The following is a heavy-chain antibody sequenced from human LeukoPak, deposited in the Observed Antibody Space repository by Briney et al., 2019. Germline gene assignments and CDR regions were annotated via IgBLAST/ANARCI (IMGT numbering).Heavy chain of an antibody. CDR2: IYTSGST. Sequence: SQTLSLTCTVSGGSISSGSYYWSWIRQPAGKGLEWIGRIYTSGSTNYNPSLKSRVTISVDTSKNQFSLKLSSVTAADTAVYYCARDRGYCSGGSCPYFDYWGQGTLVTVSS. CDR3: ARDRGYCSGGSCPYFDY. D-gene: IGHD2-15*01. V-gene: IGHV4-61*02. J-gene: IGHJ4*02. CDR1: GGSISSGSYY.